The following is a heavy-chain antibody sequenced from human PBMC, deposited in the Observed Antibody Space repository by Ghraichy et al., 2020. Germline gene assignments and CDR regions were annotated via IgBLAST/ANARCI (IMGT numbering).Heavy chain of an antibody. CDR3: AHRPVSHAYSNYGFHY. D-gene: IGHD4-11*01. Sequence: SGPTLVKPTQTLTLTCTFSGFSLSTSGVGVGWIRQPPGKALEWLALIYWDDDKRYSPSLRSRLTISRDTSKNQVLLTMTKMNPVDTASYYCAHRPVSHAYSNYGFHYWGQGTVVTVSS. CDR2: IYWDDDK. J-gene: IGHJ4*02. CDR1: GFSLSTSGVG. V-gene: IGHV2-5*02.